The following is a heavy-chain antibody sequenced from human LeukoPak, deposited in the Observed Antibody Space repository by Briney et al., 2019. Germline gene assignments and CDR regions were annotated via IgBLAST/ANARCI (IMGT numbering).Heavy chain of an antibody. V-gene: IGHV3-9*03. CDR3: AKFYCSPNSCCVDY. J-gene: IGHJ4*02. D-gene: IGHD2-15*01. Sequence: GGSLSLSCTISGFIFADYSMYWVRQFPGKGLEWVAGISWSSETKGYADSVKGRFTISRDNGKNSLFLQMNSLRPEDMGLYYSAKFYCSPNSCCVDYWGQGTLVNV. CDR2: ISWSSETK. CDR1: GFIFADYS.